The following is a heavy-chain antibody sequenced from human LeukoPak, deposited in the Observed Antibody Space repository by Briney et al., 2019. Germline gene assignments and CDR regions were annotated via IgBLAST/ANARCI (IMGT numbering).Heavy chain of an antibody. Sequence: PGGSLRLSCAASGFTFSSYSMNWVRHAPGKGLEWVSSISSSSSYIYCADSVKGRFTISRDNAKNSLYLQMNSLRAEDTAVYYCASLQYYYDSSGYFDYWGQGTLVTVSS. CDR2: ISSSSSYI. J-gene: IGHJ4*02. CDR1: GFTFSSYS. V-gene: IGHV3-21*01. D-gene: IGHD3-22*01. CDR3: ASLQYYYDSSGYFDY.